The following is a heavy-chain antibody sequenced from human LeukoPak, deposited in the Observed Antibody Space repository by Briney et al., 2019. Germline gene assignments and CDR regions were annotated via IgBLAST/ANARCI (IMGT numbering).Heavy chain of an antibody. CDR2: IIPILGIA. Sequence: SVKVSCKASGGTYSSYTISWVRQAPGQGLEWMGRIIPILGIANYAQKFQGRVTITADKSTSTAYMELSSLRSEDTAVYYCASEWDSSGWYEGYWGQGTLVTVSS. CDR3: ASEWDSSGWYEGY. V-gene: IGHV1-69*02. CDR1: GGTYSSYT. D-gene: IGHD6-19*01. J-gene: IGHJ4*02.